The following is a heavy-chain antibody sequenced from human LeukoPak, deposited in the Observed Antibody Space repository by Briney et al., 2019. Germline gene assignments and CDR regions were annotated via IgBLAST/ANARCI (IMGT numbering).Heavy chain of an antibody. Sequence: PGGSLRLSCAASGFTFSSYGMHWVRQAPGKGLEWVAVIWYDGSNKYYADSVKGRFTISRDNAKDSLFLQMNSLRAEDTAVYFCARDGILTYAFDIWGQGTMVTVSP. CDR3: ARDGILTYAFDI. CDR1: GFTFSSYG. J-gene: IGHJ3*02. CDR2: IWYDGSNK. D-gene: IGHD1-1*01. V-gene: IGHV3-33*01.